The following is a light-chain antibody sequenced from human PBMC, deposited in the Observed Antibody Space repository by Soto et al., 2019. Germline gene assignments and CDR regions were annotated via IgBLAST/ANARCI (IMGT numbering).Light chain of an antibody. Sequence: QSALTQAPSASGSVGQSFTISCTGTINDVGGYNYVSWYLQYPGTAPKVLIYEVRKRPSGVPERFSGSKSGNTASLTVSGLQAEDEADYYCSSYAGGNSYVFGSGTKVTVL. CDR1: INDVGGYNY. V-gene: IGLV2-8*01. J-gene: IGLJ1*01. CDR2: EVR. CDR3: SSYAGGNSYV.